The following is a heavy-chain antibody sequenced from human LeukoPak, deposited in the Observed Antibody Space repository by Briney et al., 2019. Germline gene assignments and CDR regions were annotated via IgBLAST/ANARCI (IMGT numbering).Heavy chain of an antibody. J-gene: IGHJ4*02. CDR1: GYTFTSYG. CDR2: ISAYNGNT. CDR3: ARVGLYDILTGYYSLDY. Sequence: ASVKVSCKASGYTFTSYGISWVRQAPGQGLEWMGWISAYNGNTNYAQKLQGRVTMTTDTSTSTAYMEPRSLRSDDTAVYYCARVGLYDILTGYYSLDYWGQGTLVTVSS. D-gene: IGHD3-9*01. V-gene: IGHV1-18*01.